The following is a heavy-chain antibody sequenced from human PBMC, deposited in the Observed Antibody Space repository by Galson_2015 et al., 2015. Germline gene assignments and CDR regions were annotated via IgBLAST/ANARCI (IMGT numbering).Heavy chain of an antibody. CDR1: GYSFTSYW. J-gene: IGHJ6*02. CDR3: ARRGEYSISWYFLGDSNKYYYYGMDV. V-gene: IGHV5-10-1*01. D-gene: IGHD6-13*01. Sequence: QSGAEVKKPGESLRISCKGSGYSFTSYWISWVRQMPGKGLEWMGRIDPSDSYTNYSPSFQGHVTISADKSISTAYLQWSSLKASDTAMYYCARRGEYSISWYFLGDSNKYYYYGMDVWGQGTTVTVSS. CDR2: IDPSDSYT.